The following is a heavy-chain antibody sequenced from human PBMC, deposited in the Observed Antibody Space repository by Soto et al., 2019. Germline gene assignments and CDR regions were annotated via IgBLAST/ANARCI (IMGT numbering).Heavy chain of an antibody. J-gene: IGHJ4*02. CDR3: GRDGALGDTAVVDS. CDR1: GFTFSTYG. Sequence: QVQLVETGGGVVQPGKSLRLSCAASGFTFSTYGMHWVRQAPGKGLEWVAVIWYDGSNKYHGDYLKGRFTITRDNSKNSLDLQLNTLRADDTAVYYCGRDGALGDTAVVDSWGQGTLVTVSS. CDR2: IWYDGSNK. V-gene: IGHV3-33*01. D-gene: IGHD5-18*01.